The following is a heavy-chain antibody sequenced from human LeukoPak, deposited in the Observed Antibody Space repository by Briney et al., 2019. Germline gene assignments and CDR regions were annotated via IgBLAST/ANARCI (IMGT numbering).Heavy chain of an antibody. CDR2: IYYSGST. J-gene: IGHJ4*02. Sequence: SETLSLTCTVSGGSISSSSYYWGWIRQPPGKGLEWIGSIYYSGSTYCNPSLKSRVTISVDTSKNQFSLKLSSVTAADTAVYYCARQKRDGFDYWGQGTLVTVSS. D-gene: IGHD5-24*01. CDR3: ARQKRDGFDY. CDR1: GGSISSSSYY. V-gene: IGHV4-39*01.